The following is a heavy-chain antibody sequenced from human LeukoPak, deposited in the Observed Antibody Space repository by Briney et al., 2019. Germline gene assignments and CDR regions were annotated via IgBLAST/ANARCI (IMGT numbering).Heavy chain of an antibody. CDR3: ARLEGTSAYYFDY. CDR1: GGSFSGYY. Sequence: SETLSLTCAVYGGSFSGYYWSWIRQPPGKGLEWIGEINHSGSTNYNPSLKSRVTISVDTSKNQFSLKLSSVTAADTAVCYCARLEGTSAYYFDYWGQGTLVTVSS. CDR2: INHSGST. J-gene: IGHJ4*02. V-gene: IGHV4-34*01. D-gene: IGHD3-10*01.